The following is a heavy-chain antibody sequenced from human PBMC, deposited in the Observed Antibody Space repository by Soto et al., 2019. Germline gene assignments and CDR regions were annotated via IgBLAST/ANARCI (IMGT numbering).Heavy chain of an antibody. D-gene: IGHD6-6*01. J-gene: IGHJ5*02. V-gene: IGHV5-10-1*01. CDR3: ARHQPFMAARSTGNWFDP. Sequence: GESLKISCKGSGYSFTSYWISWVRQMPGKGLEWMGRIDPSDSYTNYSPSFQGHVTISANKSISTAYLQWSSLRASDTAMYYCARHQPFMAARSTGNWFDPWGQGTLVTVSS. CDR1: GYSFTSYW. CDR2: IDPSDSYT.